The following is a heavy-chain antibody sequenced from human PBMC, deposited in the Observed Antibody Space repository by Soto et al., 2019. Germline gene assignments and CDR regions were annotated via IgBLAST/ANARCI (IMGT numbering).Heavy chain of an antibody. CDR3: ARDPVAVAGREAFDI. CDR2: IYYSGST. CDR1: GGSVSSGSYY. V-gene: IGHV4-61*01. J-gene: IGHJ3*02. Sequence: SETLSLTCTVSGGSVSSGSYYWSWIRQPPGKGLEWIGYIYYSGSTNYNPSLKSRVTISVDTSKNQFSLKLSSVTAADTAVYYCARDPVAVAGREAFDIWGQGTMVTVSS. D-gene: IGHD6-19*01.